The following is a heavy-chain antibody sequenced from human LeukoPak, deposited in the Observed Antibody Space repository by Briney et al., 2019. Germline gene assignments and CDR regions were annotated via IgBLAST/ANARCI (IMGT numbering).Heavy chain of an antibody. CDR1: GGSISSYY. V-gene: IGHV4-4*07. D-gene: IGHD3-16*01. CDR3: FADRGGDQGDS. Sequence: PSETLSLTCTVSGGSISSYYWSWIRQPAGTALEWIGRIYTSGTITYNPSLKSRVTMSVDTSKNQFSLKLTSVTAADTAVYFCFADRGGDQGDSWGQGTLVTVSS. CDR2: IYTSGTI. J-gene: IGHJ4*02.